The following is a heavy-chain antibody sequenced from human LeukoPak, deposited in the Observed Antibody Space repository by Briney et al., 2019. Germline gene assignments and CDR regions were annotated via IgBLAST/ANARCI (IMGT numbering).Heavy chain of an antibody. V-gene: IGHV3-66*01. CDR3: ARAAPYYYDSSGYSAFDS. D-gene: IGHD3-22*01. Sequence: QTGGSLRLSCEASGFIFTNVWMSWVRQAPGKGLEWVSVIYTGGSTYYADSVKGRFTISRDNAKNSLYLQMNSLRDEDTAVYYCARAAPYYYDSSGYSAFDSWGQGTMVTVSA. J-gene: IGHJ3*02. CDR2: IYTGGST. CDR1: GFIFTNVW.